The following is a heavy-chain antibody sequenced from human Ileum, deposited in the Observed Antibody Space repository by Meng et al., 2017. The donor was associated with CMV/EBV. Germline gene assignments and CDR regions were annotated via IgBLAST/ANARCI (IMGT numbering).Heavy chain of an antibody. CDR1: GFTFSGYW. V-gene: IGHV3-74*03. D-gene: IGHD1-7*01. Sequence: EVQLVESGGGLVQPGXSLRLSCAASGFTFSGYWMHWVRQAPGKGPVWVSRIEGDGTTTTYADSVKGRFTISRDNAKNMLYLQMNSLRAEDTAMYYYARDLYWNSVDFWGQGTLVTVSS. J-gene: IGHJ4*02. CDR3: ARDLYWNSVDF. CDR2: IEGDGTTT.